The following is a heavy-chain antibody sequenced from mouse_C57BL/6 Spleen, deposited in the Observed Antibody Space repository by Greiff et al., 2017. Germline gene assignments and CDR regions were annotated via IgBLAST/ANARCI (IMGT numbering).Heavy chain of an antibody. CDR1: GYTFTSYW. CDR2: IYPGNSDT. V-gene: IGHV1-5*01. D-gene: IGHD1-1*01. J-gene: IGHJ2*01. CDR3: TRVTTVVASGNYFDY. Sequence: EVQLQQSGTVLARPGASVKMSCKTSGYTFTSYWMHWVKQRPGQGLEWIGAIYPGNSDTSYNQKFKGKAKLTAVTSASIAYMELSSLTNEDSAVYYWTRVTTVVASGNYFDYWGQGTTLTVSS.